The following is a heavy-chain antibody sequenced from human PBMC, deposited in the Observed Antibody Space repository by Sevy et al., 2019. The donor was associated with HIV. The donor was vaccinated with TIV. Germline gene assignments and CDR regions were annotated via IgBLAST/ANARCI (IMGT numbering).Heavy chain of an antibody. D-gene: IGHD3-10*01. Sequence: SETLSLTCNVSGGSSSSGGYYWSWIRQSPGEGLEWIGHIYYSGRTDYNPSLKSRVAISADMSKNQFSLKVSSVTDADTAMYYCASAIPYYGSGTYLDWGQGALVTVSS. CDR2: IYYSGRT. V-gene: IGHV4-31*02. CDR1: GGSSSSGGYY. J-gene: IGHJ4*02. CDR3: ASAIPYYGSGTYLD.